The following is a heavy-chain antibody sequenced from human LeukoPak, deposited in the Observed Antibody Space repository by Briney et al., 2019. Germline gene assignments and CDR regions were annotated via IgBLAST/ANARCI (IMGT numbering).Heavy chain of an antibody. V-gene: IGHV1-18*01. J-gene: IGHJ3*02. D-gene: IGHD3-10*01. CDR3: ARDVLSGGHDVFGI. CDR2: ISGHSGNT. Sequence: GASVKVSCKTSGYTFTNYGISWVRQAPGQGLEWMGSISGHSGNTKYAQRLQGRVIMTTDTSTSTAYMELRSLKSDDTAVYYCARDVLSGGHDVFGILGQGTMVTVSS. CDR1: GYTFTNYG.